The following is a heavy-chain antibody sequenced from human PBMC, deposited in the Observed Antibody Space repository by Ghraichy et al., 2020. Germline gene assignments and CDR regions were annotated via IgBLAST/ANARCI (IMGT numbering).Heavy chain of an antibody. CDR2: IVVGSGNT. CDR1: GFTFTSSA. CDR3: AADLDIVVVPAAGGHYYYGMDV. D-gene: IGHD2-2*03. J-gene: IGHJ6*02. Sequence: SVKVSCKASGFTFTSSAMQWVRQARGQRLEWIGWIVVGSGNTNYAQKFQERVTITRDMSTSTAYMELSSLRSEDTAVYYCAADLDIVVVPAAGGHYYYGMDVWGQGTTVTVSS. V-gene: IGHV1-58*02.